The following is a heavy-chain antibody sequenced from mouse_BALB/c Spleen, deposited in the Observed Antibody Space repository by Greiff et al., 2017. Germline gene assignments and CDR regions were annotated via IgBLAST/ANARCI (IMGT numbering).Heavy chain of an antibody. CDR2: ISSGGSYT. Sequence: EVKLVESGGGLVKPGGSLKLSCAASGFTFSSYAMSWVRQSPEKRLEWVAEISSGGSYTYYPDTVTGRFTISRDNAKNTLYLEMSSLRSEDTAMYYCARGDYDENWFAYWGQGTLVTVSA. V-gene: IGHV5-9-4*01. J-gene: IGHJ3*01. CDR3: ARGDYDENWFAY. D-gene: IGHD2-4*01. CDR1: GFTFSSYA.